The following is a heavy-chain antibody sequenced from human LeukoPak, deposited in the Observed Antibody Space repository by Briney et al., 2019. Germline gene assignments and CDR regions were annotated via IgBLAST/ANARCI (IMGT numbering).Heavy chain of an antibody. D-gene: IGHD3-22*01. CDR1: GFTVSSNY. V-gene: IGHV3-66*01. CDR2: ILGSGDT. Sequence: GGSLRLSCAASGFTVSSNYMSWVRQAPGKGLEWVSLILGSGDTRYADSVKGRFTISRDNSKNTLYLQMNSLRAEDTAVYYCAKDSLNYYDSSGYSPSDFDYWGQGTLVTVSS. CDR3: AKDSLNYYDSSGYSPSDFDY. J-gene: IGHJ4*02.